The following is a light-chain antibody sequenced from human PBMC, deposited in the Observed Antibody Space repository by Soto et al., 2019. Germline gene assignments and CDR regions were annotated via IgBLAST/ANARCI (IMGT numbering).Light chain of an antibody. V-gene: IGKV3-20*01. CDR2: AAS. CDR1: QSVGRNY. J-gene: IGKJ4*01. CDR3: QQYAESPLT. Sequence: EIVLTQSPGTLSLSPGERATLSCRASQSVGRNYLAWYQQKPGQAPRLLIHAASSRATGIPDKFSGSGSETDFTLPISRLEPEDFAVYYCQQYAESPLTFGGGTKVEIK.